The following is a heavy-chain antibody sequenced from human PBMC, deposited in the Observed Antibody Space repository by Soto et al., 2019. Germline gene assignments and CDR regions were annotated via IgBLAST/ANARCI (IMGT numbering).Heavy chain of an antibody. D-gene: IGHD3-3*01. V-gene: IGHV1-2*04. Sequence: QVQLVQSGAEVKKPGASVKVSCKASGYTFTGYYMLWVRQAPGQGLEWMGWINPNSGGNNYAQKLQGWVTMTRDTTISTAYMERSRLRSDDTAVYYCARGAYYDFWSGYWYYFDYWGQGTLVTVSS. J-gene: IGHJ4*02. CDR1: GYTFTGYY. CDR2: INPNSGGN. CDR3: ARGAYYDFWSGYWYYFDY.